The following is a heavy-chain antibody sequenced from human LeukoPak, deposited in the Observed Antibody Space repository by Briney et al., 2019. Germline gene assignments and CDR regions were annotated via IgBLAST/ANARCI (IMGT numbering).Heavy chain of an antibody. J-gene: IGHJ5*02. Sequence: PSQTLSLTCNVSGYSISSGDYYWTWIRQPAGKGLEWIGRVDLGGRRSFKQYIISRVTVSVDPSKNQFSLGLTSVTAADTPTQYCAREGAYCSGTDCFATTVDPWGPGALVTVSS. CDR2: VDLGGRR. V-gene: IGHV4-61*02. CDR3: AREGAYCSGTDCFATTVDP. D-gene: IGHD2-2*01. CDR1: GYSISSGDYY.